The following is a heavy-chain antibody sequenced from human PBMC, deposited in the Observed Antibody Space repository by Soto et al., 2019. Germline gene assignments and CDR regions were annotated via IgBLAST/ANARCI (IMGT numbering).Heavy chain of an antibody. CDR1: GGRVWIGGYD. V-gene: IGHV4-31*11. J-gene: IGHJ4*02. CDR3: ARSDGRY. Sequence: SVTLCVTCAVCGGRVWIGGYDWSWIRQHPGKGLEWIGYIYYSGSTYYNPSLKSRVTISVDTSKNQFSLKLSSVTAADTAVYYCARSDGRYWGQGTLVTVSS. CDR2: IYYSGST.